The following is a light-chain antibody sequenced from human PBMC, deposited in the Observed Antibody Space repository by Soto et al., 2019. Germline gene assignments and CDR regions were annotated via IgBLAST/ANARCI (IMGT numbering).Light chain of an antibody. Sequence: DIQMTQSPSPLSASVGDRVTITCRASKSISSWLAWYQQKPGKAPKLLIYKASSLDSGVPSRFSGSGSGTEFTLTISSLQPDEFATDDCQQYNTGAFTFGPGTKVDIK. J-gene: IGKJ3*01. CDR3: QQYNTGAFT. CDR2: KAS. V-gene: IGKV1-5*03. CDR1: KSISSW.